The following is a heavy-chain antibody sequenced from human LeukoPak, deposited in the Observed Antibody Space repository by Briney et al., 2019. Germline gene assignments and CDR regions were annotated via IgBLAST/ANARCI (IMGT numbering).Heavy chain of an antibody. CDR2: INQDAGTT. D-gene: IGHD2-15*01. J-gene: IGHJ3*02. V-gene: IGHV3-7*01. CDR1: GFSFTSYW. CDR3: ARDPGWSSFDI. Sequence: GGSLRLSCVASGFSFTSYWMSWVRQAPGKGLALVANINQDAGTTNYVDSVKGRFTISRDNAENSLYLHMSSLRAEDTALYYCARDPGWSSFDIWGQGIMVTVSS.